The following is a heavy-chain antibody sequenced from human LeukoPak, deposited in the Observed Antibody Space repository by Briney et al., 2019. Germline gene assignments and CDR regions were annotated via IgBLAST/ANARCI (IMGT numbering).Heavy chain of an antibody. CDR2: ISYDGSNK. Sequence: PGGSLRLSCAASGFTFSGYGMHWVRQAPGKGLEWVALISYDGSNKYFADSVKGRFTISRDNSKNTLYLQMHSLRAEDTAVYYCAKDNVAAAGRYFDYWGQGTLVTVSS. CDR1: GFTFSGYG. V-gene: IGHV3-30*18. CDR3: AKDNVAAAGRYFDY. D-gene: IGHD6-13*01. J-gene: IGHJ4*02.